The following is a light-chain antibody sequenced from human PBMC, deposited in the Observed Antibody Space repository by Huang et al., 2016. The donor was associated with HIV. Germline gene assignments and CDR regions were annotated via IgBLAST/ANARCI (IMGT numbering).Light chain of an antibody. CDR1: QSVSSY. CDR3: QQRSNWPPRGT. J-gene: IGKJ3*01. CDR2: DAS. Sequence: EIVLTQSPATLSLSPGERATLSCRASQSVSSYLAWYQQKPGQAPRLLIYDASNRATGIPARFSGSGSGTDFTLTISRLEPEDFAVYYCQQRSNWPPRGTFGPGTKVDIK. V-gene: IGKV3-11*01.